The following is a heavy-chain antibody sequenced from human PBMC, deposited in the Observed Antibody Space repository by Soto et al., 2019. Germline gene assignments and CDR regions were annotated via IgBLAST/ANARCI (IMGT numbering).Heavy chain of an antibody. D-gene: IGHD1-1*01. CDR3: ATWHLQEHAYDI. Sequence: PGGSLRLSCADSGFTFSSYAMSWVRQAPGKGLEWVSSISGGGDTTYYADSVKGRFTISRDNSKNTLYLQMNSLRPDDTAVYSCATWHLQEHAYDIWGQGTMVTVSS. CDR2: ISGGGDTT. J-gene: IGHJ3*02. CDR1: GFTFSSYA. V-gene: IGHV3-23*01.